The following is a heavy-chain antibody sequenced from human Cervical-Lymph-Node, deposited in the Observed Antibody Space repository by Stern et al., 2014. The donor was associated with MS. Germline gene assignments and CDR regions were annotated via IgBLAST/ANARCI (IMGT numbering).Heavy chain of an antibody. Sequence: VQLEESGGGVVQPGRSLRLSCAASGFTFSGYAMHWVRQAPGKGLEWVAVISYDGSNTYYADSVKGRFTISRDNSKNTLFLQMDSLRIEDTAVYYCASYAMDVWGQATTVTVSS. CDR1: GFTFSGYA. J-gene: IGHJ6*02. V-gene: IGHV3-30*04. CDR3: ASYAMDV. CDR2: ISYDGSNT.